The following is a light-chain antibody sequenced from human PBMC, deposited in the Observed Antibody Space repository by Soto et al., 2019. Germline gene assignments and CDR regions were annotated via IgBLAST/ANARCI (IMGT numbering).Light chain of an antibody. J-gene: IGLJ3*02. CDR2: DNN. V-gene: IGLV1-51*01. Sequence: QSVLTQPPSVSAAPGQKVTISCSGSSSNIGDISVPWYQQLPGTAPKLLIYDNNQRPSGIPDRFSGSKSGTSATLGITGLQTGGEADYYCATWDTSLSAWVFGGGTKLTVL. CDR3: ATWDTSLSAWV. CDR1: SSNIGDIS.